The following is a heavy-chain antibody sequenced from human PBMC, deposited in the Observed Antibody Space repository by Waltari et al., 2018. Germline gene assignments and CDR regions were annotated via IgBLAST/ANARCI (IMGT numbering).Heavy chain of an antibody. CDR3: SGGEVTGTDF. V-gene: IGHV3-73*01. D-gene: IGHD6-19*01. J-gene: IGHJ4*02. CDR1: GFSFSGSS. Sequence: EVPVVESGGGLVQPGGSLKLSCATSGFSFSGSSIHWFRQTSGKGLEWVGRIRREPYNYATAYSASVKGRFTISRDDSKNTAFLQMNSLMTEDTAVYYCSGGEVTGTDFWGQGTLVTVSS. CDR2: IRREPYNYAT.